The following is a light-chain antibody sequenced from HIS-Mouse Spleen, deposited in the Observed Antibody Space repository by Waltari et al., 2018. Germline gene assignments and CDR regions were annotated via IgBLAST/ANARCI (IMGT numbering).Light chain of an antibody. CDR1: SSNIGSNY. CDR3: AAWDDSLSGHVV. J-gene: IGLJ2*01. V-gene: IGLV1-47*01. Sequence: QSVLTQPPSASGTPGQRVTISCSGRSSNIGSNYVYCYQQLPGTAPKLLIYRNNQRPSGVPDRFSGSKSGTSASLAISGLRSEDEADYYCAAWDDSLSGHVVFGGGTKLTVL. CDR2: RNN.